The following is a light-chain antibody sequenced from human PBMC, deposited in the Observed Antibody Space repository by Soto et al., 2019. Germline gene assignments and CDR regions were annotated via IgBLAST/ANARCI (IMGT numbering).Light chain of an antibody. CDR2: EVS. Sequence: QSALTQPASVSGSPGQSITISCTGTSSDVGSYNLVSWYQQHPGKAPKLMIYEVSKRPSGVSNRFSGSKSGNTASLTISELQAEDEADYYCCSYAGSSTFHVVFGGGTKLTVL. J-gene: IGLJ2*01. CDR1: SSDVGSYNL. CDR3: CSYAGSSTFHVV. V-gene: IGLV2-23*02.